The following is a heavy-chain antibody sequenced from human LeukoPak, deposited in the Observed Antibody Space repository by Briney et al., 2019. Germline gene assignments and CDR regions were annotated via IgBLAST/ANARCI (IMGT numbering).Heavy chain of an antibody. Sequence: PGGSLRLSCAASGFTFSSYAMNWVRQAPGKGLEWVSAINSNGGSTYYADSVKGRFTISRDSFKNTLYLQMNSLRPEDTAVYYCARDGGSAWFFRYWGQGTLVTVSS. CDR3: ARDGGSAWFFRY. CDR2: INSNGGST. CDR1: GFTFSSYA. D-gene: IGHD6-19*01. V-gene: IGHV3-23*01. J-gene: IGHJ4*02.